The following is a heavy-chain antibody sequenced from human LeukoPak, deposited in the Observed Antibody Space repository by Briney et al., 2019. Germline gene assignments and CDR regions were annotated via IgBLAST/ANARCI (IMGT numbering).Heavy chain of an antibody. V-gene: IGHV3-23*01. CDR2: MSGSGGST. CDR1: GFTFSSYA. CDR3: AKEVSIAVAGSAFDI. D-gene: IGHD6-19*01. J-gene: IGHJ3*02. Sequence: GGSLRLSCAASGFTFSSYAMSLVRQAAGKGLEWVSAMSGSGGSTYYADSVKGRFTISRDNSKNTLYLQMNSLRAEDTAVYYCAKEVSIAVAGSAFDIWGQGTMVTVSS.